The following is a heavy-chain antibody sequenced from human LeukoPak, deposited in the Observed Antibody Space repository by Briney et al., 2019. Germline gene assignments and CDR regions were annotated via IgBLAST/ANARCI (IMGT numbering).Heavy chain of an antibody. J-gene: IGHJ4*02. CDR1: GGSISSSSYY. CDR2: IYYSGIT. D-gene: IGHD1-26*01. V-gene: IGHV4-39*07. CDR3: ASSGSYGYYFDY. Sequence: SETLSLTCPVSGGSISSSSYYWGWIRQPPGKGLEWIWSIYYSGITYYNPSLKSRVPISVDTSKNQFSLKLSSVTAADTAVYYCASSGSYGYYFDYWGQGTLVTVSS.